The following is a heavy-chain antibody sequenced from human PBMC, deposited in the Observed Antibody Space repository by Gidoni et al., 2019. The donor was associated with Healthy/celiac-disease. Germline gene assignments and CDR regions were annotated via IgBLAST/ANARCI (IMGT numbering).Heavy chain of an antibody. CDR3: ARGGMATNSGFDY. D-gene: IGHD5-12*01. CDR1: GGTFSSYT. V-gene: IGHV1-69*02. J-gene: IGHJ4*02. Sequence: QVQLVQSGAEVQKPGSSVKFSCKASGGTFSSYTLSWVRQAPGQGLEWMGRIIPSLGIANYAQKFQGRVTITADKSTSTAYMELSSLRSEDTAVYYCARGGMATNSGFDYWGQGTLVTVSS. CDR2: IIPSLGIA.